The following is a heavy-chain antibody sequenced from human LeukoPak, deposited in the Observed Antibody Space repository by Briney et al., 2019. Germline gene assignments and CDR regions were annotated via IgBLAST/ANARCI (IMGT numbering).Heavy chain of an antibody. CDR2: IKQDGSEQ. V-gene: IGHV3-7*01. J-gene: IGHJ6*03. Sequence: GGSLRLSCAASGFTFTSFWMGWVRQAPGKGLEWVANIKQDGSEQYFVDFVKGRFTISRDNAKKSLYLQMNTLRAEDTAGYYCARLGWGGAWNQYLYYYRDVWGKGTAVTVSS. CDR3: ARLGWGGAWNQYLYYYRDV. D-gene: IGHD3-10*01. CDR1: GFTFTSFW.